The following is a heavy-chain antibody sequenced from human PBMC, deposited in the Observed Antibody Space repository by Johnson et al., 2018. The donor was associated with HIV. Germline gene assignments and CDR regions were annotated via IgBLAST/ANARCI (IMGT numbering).Heavy chain of an antibody. CDR3: TRDGLDAFDM. Sequence: VQLVESGGGVVQPGGSLRLSCAASGFTFSSHWMHWVRQVPGKGLVWVSHINTDGSNIMYANSVKGRFTISRDNAKNTLYLQMNSLRVEDTALYYCTRDGLDAFDMWGQGTMVTVSS. CDR2: INTDGSNI. CDR1: GFTFSSHW. V-gene: IGHV3-74*03. J-gene: IGHJ3*02.